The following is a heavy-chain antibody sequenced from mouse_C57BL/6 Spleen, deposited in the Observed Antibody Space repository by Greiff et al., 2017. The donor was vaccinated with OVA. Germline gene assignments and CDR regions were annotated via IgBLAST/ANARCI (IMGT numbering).Heavy chain of an antibody. CDR1: GYTFTSYW. Sequence: VQLQQSGTELVKPGASVKLSCKASGYTFTSYWMHWVKQRPGQGLEWIGNINPSNGGTNYNEKFKSKATLTVDKSSSTAYMQLSSLTSEDSAVYYCARAPIYYYGSSYGTGYAMDYWGQGTSVTVSS. CDR3: ARAPIYYYGSSYGTGYAMDY. J-gene: IGHJ4*01. CDR2: INPSNGGT. D-gene: IGHD1-1*01. V-gene: IGHV1-53*01.